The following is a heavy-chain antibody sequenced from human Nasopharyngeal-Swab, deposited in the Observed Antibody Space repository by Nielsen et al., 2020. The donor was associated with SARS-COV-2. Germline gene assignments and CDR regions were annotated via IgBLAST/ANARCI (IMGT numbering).Heavy chain of an antibody. CDR1: GFTFSSYA. CDR3: AKRAIFVTHYYYGMDV. CDR2: ISGSGDST. V-gene: IGHV3-23*01. J-gene: IGHJ6*02. Sequence: GESLKISCAASGFTFSSYAMSWVRQAPGKGLEWVSAISGSGDSTYYADSVKGRFTISRDNSKNTLYLQMNSLRAEDTAVYYCAKRAIFVTHYYYGMDVWGQGTTVTVSS. D-gene: IGHD3-3*01.